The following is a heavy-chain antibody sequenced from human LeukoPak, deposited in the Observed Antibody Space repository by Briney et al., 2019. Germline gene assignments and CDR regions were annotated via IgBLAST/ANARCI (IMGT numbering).Heavy chain of an antibody. CDR3: AREFGGSASGAGY. Sequence: PGGSLRLSRAASGFTFSSYAMSWFRQAPGKGLEWVSAISGSGGSTYYADSVKGRLTISRDNSKNTLYLQMNSLRAEDTAVYYCAREFGGSASGAGYWGQGTLVTVSS. CDR2: ISGSGGST. D-gene: IGHD3-10*01. CDR1: GFTFSSYA. J-gene: IGHJ4*02. V-gene: IGHV3-23*01.